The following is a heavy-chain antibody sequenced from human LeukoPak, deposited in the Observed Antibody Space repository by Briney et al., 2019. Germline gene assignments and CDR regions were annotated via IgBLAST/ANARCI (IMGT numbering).Heavy chain of an antibody. D-gene: IGHD6-19*01. CDR1: GYTFTSYY. J-gene: IGHJ4*02. Sequence: ASVKVSCKASGYTFTSYYMHWVRQAPGQGLEWMGIINPSGGSTSYAQKFQGRVTMTRDTSTSTVYMELSSLRSEDTAVYYCARGESRNIAVAETGYWGQGTLVTVSS. CDR3: ARGESRNIAVAETGY. V-gene: IGHV1-46*01. CDR2: INPSGGST.